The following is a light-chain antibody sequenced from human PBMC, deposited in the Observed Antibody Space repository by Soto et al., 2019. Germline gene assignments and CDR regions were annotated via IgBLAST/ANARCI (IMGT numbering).Light chain of an antibody. CDR1: SSDVGGYNY. CDR2: DVS. V-gene: IGLV2-14*01. CDR3: SSYTSSSTLV. Sequence: QSALTQPASVSGSPGQSITISCTGTSSDVGGYNYVSWYQQHPGKAPKLMIYDVSNRPSGVSNRFSGSKSGNTASLTISGLRAEDEADYYCSSYTSSSTLVFRTGTKLTVL. J-gene: IGLJ1*01.